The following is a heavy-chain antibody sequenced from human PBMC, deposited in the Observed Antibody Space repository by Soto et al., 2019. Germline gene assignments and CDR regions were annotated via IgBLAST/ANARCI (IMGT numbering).Heavy chain of an antibody. CDR1: GFTFSSYS. V-gene: IGHV3-21*01. CDR2: ISSSSSYI. D-gene: IGHD6-13*01. Sequence: APLRLSCAASGFTFSSYSMNWVRQAPGKGLEWVSSISSSSSYIYYADSEKGRFTISRDNANNSLYRQMNSLRADDTAVYYGAREGSQLGYGMDVWGQGTTVTVSS. J-gene: IGHJ6*02. CDR3: AREGSQLGYGMDV.